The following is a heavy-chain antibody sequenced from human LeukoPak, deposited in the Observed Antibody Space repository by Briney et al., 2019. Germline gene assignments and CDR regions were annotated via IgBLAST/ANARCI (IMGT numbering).Heavy chain of an antibody. J-gene: IGHJ4*02. CDR2: ISSSGSTI. CDR1: GFTFSDYY. CDR3: ARARYSGSFRHFDY. D-gene: IGHD1-26*01. Sequence: GGSLRLSCAASGFTFSDYYMSWIRQAPGKGLEWVSYISSSGSTIYYADSVKGRFTISRHNAKNSLYLQMNSLRAEDTAVYYCARARYSGSFRHFDYWGQGTLVTVSS. V-gene: IGHV3-11*01.